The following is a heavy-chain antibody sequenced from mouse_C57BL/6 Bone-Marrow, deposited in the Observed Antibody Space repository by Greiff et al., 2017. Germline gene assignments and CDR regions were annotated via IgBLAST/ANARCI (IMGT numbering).Heavy chain of an antibody. CDR3: TTYYSIAWFAY. J-gene: IGHJ3*01. D-gene: IGHD2-5*01. CDR2: IDPENGDT. CDR1: GFNIKDDY. Sequence: EVKLVESGAELVRPGASVKLSCTASGFNIKDDYMHWVKQRPEQGLEWIGWIDPENGDTEYASKFQGKATITADTSSNTAYLQLSSLTSEDTAVYYCTTYYSIAWFAYWGQGTLVTVSA. V-gene: IGHV14-4*01.